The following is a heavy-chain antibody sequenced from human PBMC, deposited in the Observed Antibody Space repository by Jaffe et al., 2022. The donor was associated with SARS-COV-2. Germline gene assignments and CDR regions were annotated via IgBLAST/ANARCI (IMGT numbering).Heavy chain of an antibody. CDR3: ASVTPTIWGGYYGY. D-gene: IGHD3-16*01. Sequence: QVQLQESGPGLVKPSQTLSLTCTVSGGSVNSGSYYWSWIRQPAGKGLEWIGRIYTSGSTNYNPSLKSRVTISLDTSKNQFSLKLSSVTAADTAVYYCASVTPTIWGGYYGYWGQGTLVTVSS. V-gene: IGHV4-61*02. J-gene: IGHJ4*02. CDR1: GGSVNSGSYY. CDR2: IYTSGST.